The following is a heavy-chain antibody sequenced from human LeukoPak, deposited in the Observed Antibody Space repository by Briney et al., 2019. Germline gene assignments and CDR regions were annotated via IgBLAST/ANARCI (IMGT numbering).Heavy chain of an antibody. J-gene: IGHJ6*02. CDR2: IFSGGRT. CDR3: ARDQVIAATLTYGMDV. D-gene: IGHD2-15*01. V-gene: IGHV3-53*01. Sequence: GGSLRLSCAASGLTVSSNYMNWVRQAPGKGLEWVSVIFSGGRTYYADTVKGRFTITRDNSRNTLYLQMNSLKAEDTAVYYCARDQVIAATLTYGMDVWGQGTTVTVSS. CDR1: GLTVSSNY.